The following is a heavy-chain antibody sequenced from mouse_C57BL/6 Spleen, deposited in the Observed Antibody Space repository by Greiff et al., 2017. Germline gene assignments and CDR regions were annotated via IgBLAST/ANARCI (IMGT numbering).Heavy chain of an antibody. D-gene: IGHD3-2*02. Sequence: VQLKESGAELVRPGASVKLSCTASGFNIKDDYMHWVKQRPEQGLEWIGWIDPENGDTEYASKFQGKATITADTSSNTAYLQLSSLTSEDTAVYYCITFSSGYVGFAYWGQGTLVTVSA. V-gene: IGHV14-4*01. CDR3: ITFSSGYVGFAY. CDR2: IDPENGDT. CDR1: GFNIKDDY. J-gene: IGHJ3*01.